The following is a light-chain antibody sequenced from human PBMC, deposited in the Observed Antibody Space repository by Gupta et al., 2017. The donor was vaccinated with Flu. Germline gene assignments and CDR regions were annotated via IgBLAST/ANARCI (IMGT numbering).Light chain of an antibody. J-gene: IGLJ2*01. CDR1: SSNIGAGYN. CDR3: QSFDSSLSGVI. V-gene: IGLV1-40*01. CDR2: GDN. Sequence: QSVLTQPPSVSGAPGQRVTISCTGSSSNIGAGYNLHWYQHLPGTAPKLLISGDNNRPSGVSDRFSGSRSGISASLAITGLQAEDEADYYCQSFDSSLSGVIFGGGTKLTVL.